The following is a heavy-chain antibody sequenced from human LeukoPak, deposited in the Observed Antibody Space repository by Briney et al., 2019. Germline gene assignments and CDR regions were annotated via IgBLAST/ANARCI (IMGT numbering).Heavy chain of an antibody. CDR3: ARDRGLGYCSGGSCYSWWFDP. CDR1: GYTFTSYG. Sequence: GASVKVSCKASGYTFTSYGISWVRQAPGQGLEWMGWISAYNGMTNYAQKLQGRDTMTTDTSTSTAYMELRSLRSDDTAVYYCARDRGLGYCSGGSCYSWWFDPWGQGTLVTVSS. D-gene: IGHD2-15*01. CDR2: ISAYNGMT. J-gene: IGHJ5*02. V-gene: IGHV1-18*01.